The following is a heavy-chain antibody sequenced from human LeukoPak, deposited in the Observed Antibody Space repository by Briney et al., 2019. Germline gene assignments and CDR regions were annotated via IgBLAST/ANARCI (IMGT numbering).Heavy chain of an antibody. V-gene: IGHV3-23*01. CDR2: ISGSGGST. D-gene: IGHD5-18*01. Sequence: GGSLRLSCAASGFTFSSYAMSWVRQAPGKGLEWVSAISGSGGSTYYADSVKGRFTISRDNSKNTLYLQMNSLRAEDTAVYYCAKVGYTWVQLSNWFDPWGQGTLVTVSS. CDR3: AKVGYTWVQLSNWFDP. CDR1: GFTFSSYA. J-gene: IGHJ5*02.